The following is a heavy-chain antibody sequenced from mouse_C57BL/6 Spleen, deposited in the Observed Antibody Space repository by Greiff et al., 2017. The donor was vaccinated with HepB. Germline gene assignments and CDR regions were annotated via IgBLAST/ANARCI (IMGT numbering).Heavy chain of an antibody. CDR3: ARKSSSYEGWYFDV. Sequence: DVMLVESGGGLVKPGGSLKLSCAASGFTFSDYGMHWVRQAPEKGLEWVAYISSGSSTIYYADTVKGRFTISRDNAKNTLFLQMTSLRSEDTAMYYCARKSSSYEGWYFDVWGTGTTVTVSS. CDR1: GFTFSDYG. J-gene: IGHJ1*03. CDR2: ISSGSSTI. V-gene: IGHV5-17*01. D-gene: IGHD1-1*01.